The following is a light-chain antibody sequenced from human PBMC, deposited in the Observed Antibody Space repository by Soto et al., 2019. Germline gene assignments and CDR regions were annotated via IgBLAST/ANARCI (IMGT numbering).Light chain of an antibody. CDR1: QSISNW. Sequence: DIQMTQSTSTLSASVGARVTITCRTSQSISNWLAWYQKKPGKAPNLLIYDASSLESGVPSRFSGSGSQTEFTLTISSLQPDDFATYYYQQYKIYRTFGQGTKVEIK. CDR2: DAS. V-gene: IGKV1-5*01. CDR3: QQYKIYRT. J-gene: IGKJ1*01.